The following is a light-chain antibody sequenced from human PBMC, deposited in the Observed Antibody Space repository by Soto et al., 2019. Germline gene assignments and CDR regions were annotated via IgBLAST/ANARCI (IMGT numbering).Light chain of an antibody. CDR3: QQYGTAPGFT. CDR2: CTS. V-gene: IGKV3-20*01. CDR1: QSVSSTY. Sequence: IVLTQSPGTVSLSPGERATLSCRASQSVSSTYLAWYKQKPGQAPRLLLYCTSSRATGIPDRFSGSGSGRDFSVTISRMEPEDVAVYYYQQYGTAPGFTFGPGTKVDFK. J-gene: IGKJ3*01.